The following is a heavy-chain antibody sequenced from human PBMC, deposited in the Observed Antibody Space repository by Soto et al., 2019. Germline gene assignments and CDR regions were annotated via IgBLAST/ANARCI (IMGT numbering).Heavy chain of an antibody. J-gene: IGHJ4*02. V-gene: IGHV3-7*03. D-gene: IGHD2-2*02. CDR3: ARIYCSSSSCYIDF. Sequence: PGGSLRLSCAASGFTLSNYWMSWVRQAPGKGLEWVANINQDGSQKFYLDSVEGRFTISRDNARNSLYLQMNSLRAEDTAIYYCARIYCSSSSCYIDFWGQGSLVTVSS. CDR1: GFTLSNYW. CDR2: INQDGSQK.